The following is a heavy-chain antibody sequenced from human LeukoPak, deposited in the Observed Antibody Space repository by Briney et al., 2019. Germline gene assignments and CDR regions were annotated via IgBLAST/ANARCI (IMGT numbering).Heavy chain of an antibody. CDR1: GYTFSNYY. D-gene: IGHD4/OR15-4a*01. CDR2: INPKSGGT. CDR3: VPSANYYYFDY. Sequence: ASVKVSCKASGYTFSNYYMHWVRQAPGLGFEWMGWINPKSGGTPYPQKFQGRVTMTRDTSISTAYMELSGLRSDDTAVYYCVPSANYYYFDYWGQGTLVTVSS. V-gene: IGHV1-2*02. J-gene: IGHJ4*02.